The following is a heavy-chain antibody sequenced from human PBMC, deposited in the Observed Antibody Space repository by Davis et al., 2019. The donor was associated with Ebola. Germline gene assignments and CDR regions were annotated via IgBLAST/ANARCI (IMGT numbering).Heavy chain of an antibody. Sequence: PSETLSLTCTVSGGSISSSSYYWGWIRQPPGKGLEWIGSIYYSGSTYYNPSLKSRVTISVDTSKNQFSLKLSSVTAADTAVYYCARHYSGGLRDDGDGIDYWGQGTLVTVSS. CDR3: ARHYSGGLRDDGDGIDY. CDR1: GGSISSSSYY. J-gene: IGHJ4*02. CDR2: IYYSGST. V-gene: IGHV4-39*01. D-gene: IGHD4-17*01.